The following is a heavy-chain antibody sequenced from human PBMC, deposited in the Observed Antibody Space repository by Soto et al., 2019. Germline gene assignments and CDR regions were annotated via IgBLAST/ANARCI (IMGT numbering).Heavy chain of an antibody. J-gene: IGHJ5*02. D-gene: IGHD6-13*01. CDR2: IIPIFGTA. CDR3: ARGIAAAGPSKYNWFDP. CDR1: GGTFSSYA. V-gene: IGHV1-69*13. Sequence: GASVKVSCKASGGTFSSYAISWVRQAPGQGLEWMGGIIPIFGTANYAQKFQGRVTITADESTSTAYMELSSLRSEDTAVYYCARGIAAAGPSKYNWFDPWGQGTLVTVS.